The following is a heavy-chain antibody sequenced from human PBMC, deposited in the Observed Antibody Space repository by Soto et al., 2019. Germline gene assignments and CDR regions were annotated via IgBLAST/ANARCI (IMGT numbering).Heavy chain of an antibody. Sequence: GGSLRLSCAASGFTFSSYSMNWVRQAPGKGLEWVSSISSSSSYIYYADSVKGRFTTSRDNAKNSLYLQMNSLRAEDTAVYYCARDIGQSSSWYLDLDYWGQGTLVTVSS. J-gene: IGHJ4*02. D-gene: IGHD6-13*01. CDR2: ISSSSSYI. V-gene: IGHV3-21*01. CDR3: ARDIGQSSSWYLDLDY. CDR1: GFTFSSYS.